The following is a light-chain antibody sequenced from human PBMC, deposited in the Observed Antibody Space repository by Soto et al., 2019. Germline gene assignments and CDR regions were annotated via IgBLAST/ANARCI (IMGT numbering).Light chain of an antibody. V-gene: IGLV2-14*01. J-gene: IGLJ1*01. CDR3: SSCTSSNTLYV. CDR1: SSDVGSCSY. CDR2: EVS. Sequence: QSALTQPASVSGSPGQSITISCTGTSSDVGSCSYVSWYQQHPGKAPKLMIYEVSNRPSGLSNRFSGSKSGNTASLTISGLQAEDEADYYCSSCTSSNTLYVFGSGTNVTVL.